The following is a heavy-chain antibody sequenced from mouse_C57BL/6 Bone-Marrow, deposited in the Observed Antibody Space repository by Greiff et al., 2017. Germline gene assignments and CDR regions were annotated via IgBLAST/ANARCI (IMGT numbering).Heavy chain of an antibody. Sequence: EVQLQQSGPELVKPEASVKISCKASGYTFTDYYMNWVKQSHGKSLEWIGDINPNNGGTSYNQKFKGKATLTVDKSSSTAYMELRSLTSEDSAVYYCARDGNYVGWFAYWGQGTLVTVSA. CDR1: GYTFTDYY. CDR2: INPNNGGT. CDR3: ARDGNYVGWFAY. J-gene: IGHJ3*01. V-gene: IGHV1-26*01. D-gene: IGHD2-1*01.